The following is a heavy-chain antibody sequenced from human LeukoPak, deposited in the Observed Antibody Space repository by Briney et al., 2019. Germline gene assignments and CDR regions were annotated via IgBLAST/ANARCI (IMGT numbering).Heavy chain of an antibody. CDR2: ISAYNGNT. V-gene: IGHV1-18*01. Sequence: GESLKISCKASGYTFTSYGISWVRQAPGQGLEWMGWISAYNGNTNYAQKLQGRVTMTTDTSTSTAYMELRSLRSDDTAVYYCASPFLPNVDTAILTQHWGQGTLVTVSS. CDR3: ASPFLPNVDTAILTQH. CDR1: GYTFTSYG. J-gene: IGHJ1*01. D-gene: IGHD5-18*01.